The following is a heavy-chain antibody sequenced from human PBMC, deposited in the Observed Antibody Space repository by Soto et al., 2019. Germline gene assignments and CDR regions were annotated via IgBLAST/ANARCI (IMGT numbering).Heavy chain of an antibody. CDR1: GFTFSNAW. D-gene: IGHD3-3*01. CDR3: TTETQYYDFWSGYYTGYFDY. J-gene: IGHJ4*02. V-gene: IGHV3-15*01. CDR2: IKSKTDGGTT. Sequence: GGSLRLSCAASGFTFSNAWMSWVRQAPGKGLEWVGRIKSKTDGGTTDYAAPVKGRFTISRDDSKNTLYLQMNSLKTEDTAVYYCTTETQYYDFWSGYYTGYFDYWGQGTLVTVSS.